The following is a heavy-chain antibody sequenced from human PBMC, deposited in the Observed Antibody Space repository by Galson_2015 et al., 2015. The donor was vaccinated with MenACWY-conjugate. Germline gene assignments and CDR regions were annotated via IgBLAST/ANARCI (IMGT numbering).Heavy chain of an antibody. D-gene: IGHD3-9*01. V-gene: IGHV4-34*01. J-gene: IGHJ4*02. CDR1: GGSFSGYY. CDR3: ARGSTYSPYFG. Sequence: ETLSLTCAVYGGSFSGYYWSWIRQPPGKGLEWIGEINHSGSTNYNPSLKSRLTISVDTSKNQFSLKLSSVTAADTAVYYCARGSTYSPYFGWGQGTLVTVSS. CDR2: INHSGST.